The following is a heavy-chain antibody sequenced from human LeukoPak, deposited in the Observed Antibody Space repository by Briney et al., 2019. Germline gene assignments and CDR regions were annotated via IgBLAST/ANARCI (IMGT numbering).Heavy chain of an antibody. D-gene: IGHD2-21*01. CDR1: VGSLSSYY. V-gene: IGHV4-59*01. J-gene: IGHJ4*02. CDR2: IYYSGGT. CDR3: ARGAGRCVGECSYSDY. Sequence: PSEALSLSCAVSVGSLSSYYQSWMRQAPGKGLEWIGYIYYSGGTNYNPSLKSRVTISVATSKNQFSLNLSSVSAAGTAVYYCARGAGRCVGECSYSDYWGQGTLVTVSS.